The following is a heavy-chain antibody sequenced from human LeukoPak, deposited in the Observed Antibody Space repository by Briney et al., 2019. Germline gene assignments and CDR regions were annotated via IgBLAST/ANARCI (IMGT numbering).Heavy chain of an antibody. Sequence: GGSLRLSCKVSNISISTSAMTWVRQAPGKGLEWVSIISGSGKTYYADSVKGRFTISRDNSKNTLYLQMNSLRAEDTAVYYCAKGPYYDFWSGLNWFDPWGQGTLVTVSS. CDR3: AKGPYYDFWSGLNWFDP. J-gene: IGHJ5*02. D-gene: IGHD3-3*01. CDR2: ISGSGKT. V-gene: IGHV3-23*01. CDR1: NISISTSA.